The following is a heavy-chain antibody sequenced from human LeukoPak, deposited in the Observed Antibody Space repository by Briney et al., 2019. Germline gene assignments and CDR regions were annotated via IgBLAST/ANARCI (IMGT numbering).Heavy chain of an antibody. D-gene: IGHD1-26*01. CDR3: ARDDSGSYYNAFDM. CDR2: ISPNSGGT. Sequence: EASMKVSCKASGYTFTGYHMHWVRQAPGQGLEWMGWISPNSGGTVYAQRFQDRVTMTRDTSISTAYMGLSSLRSDDTAVYYCARDDSGSYYNAFDMWGQGTMVTVSS. J-gene: IGHJ3*02. CDR1: GYTFTGYH. V-gene: IGHV1-2*02.